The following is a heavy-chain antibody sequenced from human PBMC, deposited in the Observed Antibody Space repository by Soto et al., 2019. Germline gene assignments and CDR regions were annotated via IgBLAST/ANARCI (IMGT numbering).Heavy chain of an antibody. CDR2: IDWDDDK. Sequence: SGPTLVNPTQTLTLTCAFSGFSLGTSGMCVSWIRQPPGKALEWLARIDWDDDKYYSTSLRTRLTISKGTSKNQVVLTMTNMDPVDTATYYCARILNYGNFDYWGQGTLVTVSS. J-gene: IGHJ4*02. CDR1: GFSLGTSGMC. V-gene: IGHV2-70*11. CDR3: ARILNYGNFDY. D-gene: IGHD4-17*01.